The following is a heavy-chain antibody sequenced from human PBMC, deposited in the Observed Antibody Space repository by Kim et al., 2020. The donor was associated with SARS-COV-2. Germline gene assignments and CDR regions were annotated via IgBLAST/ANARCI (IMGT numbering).Heavy chain of an antibody. CDR2: ANSYAT. Sequence: ANSYATAYAASVKGRFTISRDDSKNKAYLQMNSLKTEDTAVYYCTRSGDYWGQGTLVTVSS. CDR3: TRSGDY. V-gene: IGHV3-73*01. J-gene: IGHJ4*02.